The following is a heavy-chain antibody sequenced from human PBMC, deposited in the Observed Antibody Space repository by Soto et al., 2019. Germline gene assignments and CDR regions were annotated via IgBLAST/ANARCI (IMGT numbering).Heavy chain of an antibody. J-gene: IGHJ6*02. D-gene: IGHD3-16*01. CDR3: ARQGEPYISPRDSLGMDV. CDR2: IKPHSGDT. Sequence: QVQLVQSGAELKKPGASVKVSCKSSGYSFINYYIHWVRQAPGQGLEWMGWIKPHSGDTDYAKKFQGRVTMTRDTSISTVFMELNRLTSDDTALYWCARQGEPYISPRDSLGMDVWGQGTSVTVSS. CDR1: GYSFINYY. V-gene: IGHV1-2*02.